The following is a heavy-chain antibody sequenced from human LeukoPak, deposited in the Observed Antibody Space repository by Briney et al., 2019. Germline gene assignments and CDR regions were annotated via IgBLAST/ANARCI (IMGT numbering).Heavy chain of an antibody. CDR2: IYSGGST. D-gene: IGHD6-6*01. V-gene: IGHV3-53*01. CDR3: ARSGLYCRSSFYGSAKYFQH. J-gene: IGHJ1*01. CDR1: GLTVSSTY. Sequence: PGGSLRLAFAPSGLTVSSTYVGWVRQPPGKGRGWVSVIYSGGSTYYAGAVKGRFTISRDNSKNTLYLQMNSLRAEDTAVYYCARSGLYCRSSFYGSAKYFQHWGQGTLVTVSS.